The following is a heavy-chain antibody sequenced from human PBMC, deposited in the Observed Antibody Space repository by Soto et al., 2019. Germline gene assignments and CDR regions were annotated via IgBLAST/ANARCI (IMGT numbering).Heavy chain of an antibody. J-gene: IGHJ4*02. V-gene: IGHV4-34*01. CDR3: ARLYSYGYYYFDY. Sequence: SETLSLTCAVYGGSFSGYYWSWIRQPPGKGLEWIGEINHSGSTNYNPSLKSRVTISVDTSKNQFSLKLSSVTAADTAVYYCARLYSYGYYYFDYWGQGTLVTVPQ. CDR2: INHSGST. CDR1: GGSFSGYY. D-gene: IGHD5-18*01.